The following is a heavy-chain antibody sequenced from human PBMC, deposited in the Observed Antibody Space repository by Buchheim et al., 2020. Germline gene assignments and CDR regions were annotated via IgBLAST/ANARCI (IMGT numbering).Heavy chain of an antibody. Sequence: EVQLVESGGGLVQPGGSLRLSCEASGFTFSSYEMNWVRQAPGKGLEWVSYISSSGSTIYYADSVKGRFTISRDNAKNSLYLQMNSLRAEDTAVYYCARNAYCGGDCYPWYFDLWGRGTL. V-gene: IGHV3-48*03. CDR2: ISSSGSTI. CDR1: GFTFSSYE. J-gene: IGHJ2*01. CDR3: ARNAYCGGDCYPWYFDL. D-gene: IGHD2-21*02.